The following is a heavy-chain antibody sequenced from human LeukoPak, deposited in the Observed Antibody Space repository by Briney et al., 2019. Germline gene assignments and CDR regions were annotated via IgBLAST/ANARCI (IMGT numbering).Heavy chain of an antibody. V-gene: IGHV3-30*03. D-gene: IGHD6-19*01. Sequence: HPGRSLRLSCAASGFTFSSYGMHWVRQAPGKGLEWVAVISYDGSNKYYADSVKGRFTISRDNSKNTLYLQMNSLRAEDTAVYYCARGVFASGWYRDNFDYWGQGTLVTVSS. CDR3: ARGVFASGWYRDNFDY. CDR2: ISYDGSNK. J-gene: IGHJ4*02. CDR1: GFTFSSYG.